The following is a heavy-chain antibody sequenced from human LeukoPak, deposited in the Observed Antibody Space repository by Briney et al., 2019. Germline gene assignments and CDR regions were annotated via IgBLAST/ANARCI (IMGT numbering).Heavy chain of an antibody. V-gene: IGHV4-34*01. CDR2: INHSGST. D-gene: IGHD2-2*01. CDR1: GGSFSGYY. Sequence: PSVTLSLTCAVYGGSFSGYYWSWIRQPPGKGLEWIGEINHSGSTNYNPSLKSRVTISVDTSKNQFSLKLSSVTAADTAVYYCARGGEVVVVPAALYYFDYWGQGTLVSVSS. CDR3: ARGGEVVVVPAALYYFDY. J-gene: IGHJ4*02.